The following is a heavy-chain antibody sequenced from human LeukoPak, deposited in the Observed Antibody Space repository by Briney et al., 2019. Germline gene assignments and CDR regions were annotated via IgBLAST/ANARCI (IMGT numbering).Heavy chain of an antibody. CDR1: GFNFFTYG. D-gene: IGHD3-16*01. Sequence: GGSLRLSCAASGFNFFTYGMHWVRQAPGKGREWVAVIWYVGSNKYYAGSVKGRFTISSDNSKSTLSLQMNSLRAEDTAVYYGARGIRGFGALYYWGPGNPVTVSS. CDR2: IWYVGSNK. J-gene: IGHJ4*02. V-gene: IGHV3-33*01. CDR3: ARGIRGFGALYY.